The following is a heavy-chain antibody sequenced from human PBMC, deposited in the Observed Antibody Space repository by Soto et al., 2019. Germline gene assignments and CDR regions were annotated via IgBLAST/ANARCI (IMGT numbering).Heavy chain of an antibody. V-gene: IGHV5-10-1*01. CDR2: IDPSDSYT. Sequence: PGEYLKISCKGSGYSFTSYWISWVRQMPGKGLEWMGRIDPSDSYTNYSPSFQGHVTISADKSISTAYLQWGSLKASDTAMYYCATINTDSSGYDYWGQGTLVTVSS. J-gene: IGHJ4*02. CDR3: ATINTDSSGYDY. D-gene: IGHD6-19*01. CDR1: GYSFTSYW.